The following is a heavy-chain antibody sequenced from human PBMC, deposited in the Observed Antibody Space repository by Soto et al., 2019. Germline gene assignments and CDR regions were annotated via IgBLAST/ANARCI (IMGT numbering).Heavy chain of an antibody. V-gene: IGHV4-59*12. CDR3: AREMGTFGGVIVLDAFDI. CDR2: IYYSGST. D-gene: IGHD3-16*02. J-gene: IGHJ3*02. CDR1: GGSISSYY. Sequence: QVQLQESGPGLVKPSETLSLTCTVSGGSISSYYWSWIRQPPGKGLEWIGYIYYSGSTNYNPSLKSRVTISVDTSKNQFSLKLSSVTAADTAVYYCAREMGTFGGVIVLDAFDIWGQGTMVTVSS.